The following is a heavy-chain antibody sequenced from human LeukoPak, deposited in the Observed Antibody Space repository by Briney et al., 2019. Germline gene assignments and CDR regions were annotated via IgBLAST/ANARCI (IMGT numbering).Heavy chain of an antibody. CDR3: AGVSVISGWAFDY. CDR1: GGTFSSYA. D-gene: IGHD6-19*01. J-gene: IGHJ4*02. V-gene: IGHV1-69*06. Sequence: SVKVSCKASGGTFSSYAISWVRQAPGQGLEWMGGIIPIFGTANYAQKFQGRVTITADKSTSTAYVELSSLRSEDTAVYYCAGVSVISGWAFDYWGQGTLVTVSS. CDR2: IIPIFGTA.